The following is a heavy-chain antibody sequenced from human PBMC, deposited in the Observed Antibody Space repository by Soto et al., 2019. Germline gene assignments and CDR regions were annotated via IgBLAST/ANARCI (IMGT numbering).Heavy chain of an antibody. V-gene: IGHV1-8*01. Sequence: QEQLVQSGAEVKKPGASVKVSCKTSGYTFTDYDINWVRQATGQGLEWIGWMNPNSGETGYAHKFQGRVTMTRSPSLNTAYLELSSLGSEDTAVYYCARVAVAARPRWYNWFDPWGQGTLVTVSS. CDR1: GYTFTDYD. CDR3: ARVAVAARPRWYNWFDP. D-gene: IGHD2-15*01. CDR2: MNPNSGET. J-gene: IGHJ5*02.